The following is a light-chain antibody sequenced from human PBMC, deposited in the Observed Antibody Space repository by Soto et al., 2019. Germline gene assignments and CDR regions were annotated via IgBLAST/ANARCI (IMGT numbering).Light chain of an antibody. J-gene: IGLJ3*02. CDR1: SSDVGSYNL. Sequence: QSALTQPASVSGSPGQSITISRTGTSSDVGSYNLVSWYQQHPGKAPKLMIYEVSKRPSGVSNRFSGSKSGNTASLTISGLQAEDESDYYCSSYAGSSPRVFGGGTKLTVL. CDR3: SSYAGSSPRV. V-gene: IGLV2-23*02. CDR2: EVS.